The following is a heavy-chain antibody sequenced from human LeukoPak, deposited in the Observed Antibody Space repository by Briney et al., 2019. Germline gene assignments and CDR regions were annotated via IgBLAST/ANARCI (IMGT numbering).Heavy chain of an antibody. J-gene: IGHJ6*03. CDR3: ARAGYDRDYYYYYYMDV. CDR2: IYYSGST. CDR1: GGSISSSSYY. V-gene: IGHV4-39*07. Sequence: PSETLSLTCTVSGGSISSSSYYWGWIRQPPGKGLEWIGSIYYSGSTYYNPSLKSRVTISVDTSKNQFSLKLSSVTAADTAVYYCARAGYDRDYYYYYYMDVWGKGTTVTVSS. D-gene: IGHD5-12*01.